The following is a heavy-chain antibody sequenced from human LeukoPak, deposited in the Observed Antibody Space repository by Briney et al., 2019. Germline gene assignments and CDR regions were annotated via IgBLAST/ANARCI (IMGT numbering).Heavy chain of an antibody. J-gene: IGHJ4*02. V-gene: IGHV3-15*01. D-gene: IGHD2-2*02. CDR1: GFTFSNAW. CDR2: IKSKTDGGTT. Sequence: GGSLRLSCAASGFTFSNAWMSWVRQAPGKGLEWVGRIKSKTDGGTTDYAAPVKGRFTISRDDSKNTLYLQMNSLKTENTAVYYCTTAEGYCSSTSCYTWFDYWGQGTLVTVSS. CDR3: TTAEGYCSSTSCYTWFDY.